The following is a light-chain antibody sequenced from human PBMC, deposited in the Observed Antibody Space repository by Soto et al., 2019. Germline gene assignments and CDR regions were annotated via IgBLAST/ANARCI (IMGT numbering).Light chain of an antibody. CDR3: QQYNSYWT. CDR2: DAS. Sequence: IQMTQSPSTLSASVGDRVTITCRASQSISSWLAWYQQKPGKAPKVLIYDASSLESGVPSRFSGSASGTEFTLTISSLKPDDFATYYCQQYNSYWTFGQGTKVDIK. CDR1: QSISSW. V-gene: IGKV1-5*01. J-gene: IGKJ1*01.